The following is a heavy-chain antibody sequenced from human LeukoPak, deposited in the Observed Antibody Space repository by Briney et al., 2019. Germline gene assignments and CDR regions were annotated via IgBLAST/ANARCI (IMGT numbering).Heavy chain of an antibody. D-gene: IGHD5-24*01. Sequence: ASVKVPCKASGYTFIDFYMHWVRQAPGQGLEWMGWLNPNSGYTNYAQKFQGRVSMTRDTSISTAYMDLSDLRSDDTAVYYCARGRNIEMTTMSGGSDYWGQGTLVTVSS. J-gene: IGHJ4*02. CDR2: LNPNSGYT. CDR1: GYTFIDFY. CDR3: ARGRNIEMTTMSGGSDY. V-gene: IGHV1-2*02.